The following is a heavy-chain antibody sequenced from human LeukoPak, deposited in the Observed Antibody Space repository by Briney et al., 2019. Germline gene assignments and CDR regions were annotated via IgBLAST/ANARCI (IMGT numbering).Heavy chain of an antibody. Sequence: ASVKVSCKASGYTFTGYYMHWVRQAPGQGLEWMGWINPNSGGTNYAQKFQGRVTMTRDTSISTAYMELSRPRSDDTAVYYCARFEWELLGRSDYWGQGTLVTVSS. V-gene: IGHV1-2*02. J-gene: IGHJ4*02. D-gene: IGHD1-26*01. CDR3: ARFEWELLGRSDY. CDR2: INPNSGGT. CDR1: GYTFTGYY.